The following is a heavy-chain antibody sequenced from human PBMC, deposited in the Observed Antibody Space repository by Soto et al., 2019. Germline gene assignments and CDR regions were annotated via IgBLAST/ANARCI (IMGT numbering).Heavy chain of an antibody. CDR1: GFSLSTSGMC. D-gene: IGHD3-22*01. Sequence: GSGPTLVNPTQTRTLTCTFSGFSLSTSGMCVSWIRQPPGKALEWLALIDWDDDKYYSTSLKTRLTISKDTSKNQVVLTMTNMDPVDTATYYCARYYYDSSGYYSYFDYWGQGTLVTVSS. CDR3: ARYYYDSSGYYSYFDY. CDR2: IDWDDDK. V-gene: IGHV2-70*01. J-gene: IGHJ4*02.